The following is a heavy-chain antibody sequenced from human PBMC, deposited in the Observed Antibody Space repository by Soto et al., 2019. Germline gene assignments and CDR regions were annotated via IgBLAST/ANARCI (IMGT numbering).Heavy chain of an antibody. Sequence: GASVKVSCKASGGTFSSYAISWVRQAPGQGLEWMGGIIPIFGTANYAQKFQGRVTITADESTSTAYMELSSLRSEDTAVYYCARALNSLYCSGGSCYQNWFDPWGQGTLVTVSS. V-gene: IGHV1-69*13. CDR2: IIPIFGTA. J-gene: IGHJ5*02. CDR3: ARALNSLYCSGGSCYQNWFDP. CDR1: GGTFSSYA. D-gene: IGHD2-15*01.